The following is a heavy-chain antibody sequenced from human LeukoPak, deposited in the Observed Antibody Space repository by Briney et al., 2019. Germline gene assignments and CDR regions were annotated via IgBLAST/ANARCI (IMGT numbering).Heavy chain of an antibody. D-gene: IGHD2-15*01. CDR2: ISSSSSYI. CDR1: GFTFSSYS. V-gene: IGHV3-21*01. Sequence: GGSLRLSCPASGFTFSSYSMNWVRQAPGKGLEWVSSISSSSSYIYYADSVKGRFTISRDNAKNSLYLQMNSLRAEDTAVYYCARDWSSLIVVVAPGAFDIWGQGTMVTVSS. CDR3: ARDWSSLIVVVAPGAFDI. J-gene: IGHJ3*02.